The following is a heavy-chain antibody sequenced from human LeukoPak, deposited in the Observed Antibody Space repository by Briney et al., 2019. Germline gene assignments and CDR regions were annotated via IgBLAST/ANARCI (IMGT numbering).Heavy chain of an antibody. CDR1: GYTFTGYY. J-gene: IGHJ4*02. D-gene: IGHD3-22*01. CDR2: INPSGGST. V-gene: IGHV1-46*01. CDR3: ARDRTMSHYFDY. Sequence: GSVKVSCKASGYTFTGYYMHWVRQAPGQGLEWMGIINPSGGSTSYAQKFQGRVTMTRDTSTSTVYMELSSLRSEDTAVYYCARDRTMSHYFDYWGQGTLVTVSS.